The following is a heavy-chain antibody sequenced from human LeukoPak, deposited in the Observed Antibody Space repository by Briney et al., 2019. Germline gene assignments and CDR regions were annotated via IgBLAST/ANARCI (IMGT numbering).Heavy chain of an antibody. Sequence: GGSLRLSCAASGFTFSNAWMNWVRQAPGKGLEWVGRIKSKTDGGTTDYAAPVNGRFTISRDDSKNTLYLQMNSLEIEDTAVYYCTTWLDCSSTSCYVNFDYWGQGTLVTVSS. V-gene: IGHV3-15*01. CDR2: IKSKTDGGTT. CDR3: TTWLDCSSTSCYVNFDY. J-gene: IGHJ4*02. CDR1: GFTFSNAW. D-gene: IGHD2-2*01.